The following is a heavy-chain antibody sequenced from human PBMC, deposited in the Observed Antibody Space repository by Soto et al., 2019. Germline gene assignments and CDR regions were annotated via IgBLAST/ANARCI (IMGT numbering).Heavy chain of an antibody. J-gene: IGHJ5*02. CDR3: AHGHDILTGLSGWFDP. CDR2: IYWDDDK. Sequence: QITLKESGPTLVKPTQTLTLTCTFSGFSLSTSGVGVGWIRQPPGKALEWLALIYWDDDKRYSPSLKSRLTITKDTPKNQVVLTMTNMDPVDTATYYCAHGHDILTGLSGWFDPWGQGTLVTVSS. D-gene: IGHD3-9*01. V-gene: IGHV2-5*02. CDR1: GFSLSTSGVG.